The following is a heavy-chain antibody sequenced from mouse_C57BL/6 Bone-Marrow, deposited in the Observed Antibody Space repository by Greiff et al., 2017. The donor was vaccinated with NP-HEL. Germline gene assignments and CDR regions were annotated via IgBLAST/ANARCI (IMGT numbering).Heavy chain of an antibody. CDR2: IWSGGST. D-gene: IGHD2-5*01. CDR3: ARKNYSNYVWFAY. J-gene: IGHJ3*01. CDR1: GFSLTSYG. V-gene: IGHV2-2*01. Sequence: VKLMESGPGLVQPSQSLSITCTVSGFSLTSYGVHWVRQSPGKGLEWLGVIWSGGSTDYNAAFISRLSISKDNSKSQVFFKMNSLQADDTAIYYCARKNYSNYVWFAYWGQGTLVTVSA.